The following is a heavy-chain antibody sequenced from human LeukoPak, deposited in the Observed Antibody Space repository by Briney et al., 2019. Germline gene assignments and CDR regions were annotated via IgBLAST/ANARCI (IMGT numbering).Heavy chain of an antibody. D-gene: IGHD5-18*01. CDR2: INPNSRGT. CDR1: GYTFTDYY. CDR3: ARRAREYSHDAFDI. V-gene: IGHV1-2*02. J-gene: IGHJ3*02. Sequence: ASVKVSCKASGYTFTDYYMHWVRQAPGQGLEWRGWINPNSRGTDSAQKFQGRFSMTRDTSISTAYMELRRLRSDDTAVYYCARRAREYSHDAFDIWGQGTMVTVSS.